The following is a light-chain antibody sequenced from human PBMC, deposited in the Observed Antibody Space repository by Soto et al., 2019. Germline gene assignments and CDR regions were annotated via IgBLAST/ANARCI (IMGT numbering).Light chain of an antibody. CDR1: SSNIGSNT. CDR2: SND. V-gene: IGLV1-44*01. J-gene: IGLJ2*01. CDR3: AAWDDRLSAVV. Sequence: QSVLTQPPSASGTPGQRVTISCSGSSSNIGSNTVNWYQQLPGTAPKLLIYSNDQRPSGVPDRFSGSKSGTSASLAISGLQSEDEAVYYCAAWDDRLSAVVFGGGTQLTVL.